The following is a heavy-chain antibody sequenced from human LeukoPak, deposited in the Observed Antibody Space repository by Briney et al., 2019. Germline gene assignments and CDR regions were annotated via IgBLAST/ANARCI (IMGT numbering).Heavy chain of an antibody. D-gene: IGHD1-14*01. V-gene: IGHV4-34*01. CDR3: ARGRNWQTFYHFCMDV. CDR2: INHSADP. J-gene: IGHJ6*03. Sequence: SETLSLTCDATGGTFSGYYWTWIRQPPGKRLDWMGEINHSADPNYNPSLKTRVSISIDTSKNQISLKMRSVTAADTAVYYCARGRNWQTFYHFCMDVWGNWTTVIVSS. CDR1: GGTFSGYY.